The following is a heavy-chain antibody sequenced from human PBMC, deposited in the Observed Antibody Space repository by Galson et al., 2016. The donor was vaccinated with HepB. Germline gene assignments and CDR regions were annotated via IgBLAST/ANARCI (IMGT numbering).Heavy chain of an antibody. Sequence: TLSLTCGVSDDSMSNGAYSWSWIRQPPGKGLEYIGYIHRSGNSYSIPSHKSRVTISMDRSKNQFSLKLSSVTAADTAGYYCVRDLGNYFDLWGQGSLGPVSS. CDR1: DDSMSNGAYS. J-gene: IGHJ4*02. CDR2: IHRSGNS. D-gene: IGHD1-26*01. V-gene: IGHV4-30-2*01. CDR3: VRDLGNYFDL.